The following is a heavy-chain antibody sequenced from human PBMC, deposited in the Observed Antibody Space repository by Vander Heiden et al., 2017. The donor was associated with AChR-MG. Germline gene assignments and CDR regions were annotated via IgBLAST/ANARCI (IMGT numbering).Heavy chain of an antibody. V-gene: IGHV3-23*01. J-gene: IGHJ5*02. Sequence: EVQLLESGGGLVQPGGSLRLSCAASGFTFSSYAMSWVRQAPGKGLEWVSAISGSGGSTYYAVSVKGRFTISRDNSKNTLYLQMNSLRDEDTAVYYCAKDRVGGSGSLNWFDPWGQGNLVTVSS. CDR3: AKDRVGGSGSLNWFDP. D-gene: IGHD3-10*01. CDR2: ISGSGGST. CDR1: GFTFSSYA.